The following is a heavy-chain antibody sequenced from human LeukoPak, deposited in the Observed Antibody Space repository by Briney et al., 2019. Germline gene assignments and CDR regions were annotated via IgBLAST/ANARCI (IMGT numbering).Heavy chain of an antibody. V-gene: IGHV1-69*01. Sequence: SVKVSCKASGGTFCSYAISWVPQAPGQGLEWMGGIIPIFGTANYAQKFQGRVTITADESTSTAYMELSSLRSEDTAVYYCASLYSSSSQRDYYGMDVWGQGTTVTVSS. CDR2: IIPIFGTA. CDR1: GGTFCSYA. J-gene: IGHJ6*02. D-gene: IGHD6-13*01. CDR3: ASLYSSSSQRDYYGMDV.